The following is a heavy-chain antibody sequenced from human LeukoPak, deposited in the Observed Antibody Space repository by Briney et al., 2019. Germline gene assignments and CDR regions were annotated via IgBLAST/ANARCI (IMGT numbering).Heavy chain of an antibody. V-gene: IGHV4-30-2*01. D-gene: IGHD3-10*01. J-gene: IGHJ4*02. CDR3: ARGGPLWFGELSYLDY. Sequence: SQTLSLTCAVSGGSISSGGYSWSWIRQPPGKGLEWIGYIYHSGSTYYNPSLKSRVTISVDRSKNQFSLKLSSVTAADTAVYYCARGGPLWFGELSYLDYWGQGTLVTVSS. CDR2: IYHSGST. CDR1: GGSISSGGYS.